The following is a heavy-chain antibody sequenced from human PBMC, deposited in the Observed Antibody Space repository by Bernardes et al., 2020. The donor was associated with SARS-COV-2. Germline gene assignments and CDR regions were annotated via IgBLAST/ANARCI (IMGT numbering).Heavy chain of an antibody. CDR1: GGSISSYY. J-gene: IGHJ6*02. V-gene: IGHV4-59*01. Sequence: SETLSLTCTVSGGSISSYYWSWIRQPPGKGLEWIGYIYYSGSTNYNPSLKSRVTISVDTSKNQFSLKLSSVTAADTAVYYCARGFHGSGSPLPNYYYYALDVWGQGTTVTVSS. CDR2: IYYSGST. CDR3: ARGFHGSGSPLPNYYYYALDV. D-gene: IGHD3-10*01.